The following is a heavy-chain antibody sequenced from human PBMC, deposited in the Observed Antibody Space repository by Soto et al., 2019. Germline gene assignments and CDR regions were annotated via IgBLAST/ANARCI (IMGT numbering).Heavy chain of an antibody. CDR3: AREIMALTNDWYFDL. D-gene: IGHD2-8*01. Sequence: QVQLQESGPGLVKPSETLSLTCTVSGGSISGGVHSWSWIRQPPGKGLEWIGHIFDRGSTYSNTSLQSRLTISVDTSKNQFSLRLSSVTAAYTAVYFCAREIMALTNDWYFDLWGRGTLVTVSS. J-gene: IGHJ2*01. CDR2: IFDRGST. V-gene: IGHV4-30-4*01. CDR1: GGSISGGVHS.